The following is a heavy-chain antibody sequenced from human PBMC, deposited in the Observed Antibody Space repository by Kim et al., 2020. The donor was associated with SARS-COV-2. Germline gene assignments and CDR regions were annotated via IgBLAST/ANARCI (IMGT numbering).Heavy chain of an antibody. J-gene: IGHJ4*02. CDR3: ARVGCSGGSCYLDY. V-gene: IGHV1-3*01. Sequence: QKFQGRVTITRDTSASTAYMELSSLRSEDTAVYYCARVGCSGGSCYLDYWGQGTLVTVSS. D-gene: IGHD2-15*01.